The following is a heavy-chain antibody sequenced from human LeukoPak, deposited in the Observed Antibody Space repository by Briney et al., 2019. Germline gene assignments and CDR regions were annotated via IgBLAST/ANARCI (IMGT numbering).Heavy chain of an antibody. CDR1: GSISSGSYY. CDR2: IYSSGTT. J-gene: IGHJ3*02. V-gene: IGHV4-61*09. D-gene: IGHD1-26*01. Sequence: SETLSLTCTVSGSISSGSYYWSWIRQPAGKGLEWIGHIYSSGTTNYNPSLKSRITISLDTSKNQFSLRLNSVTAADTAVYYCAREGARWEPSFSAFDIWGQGTMVTVSS. CDR3: AREGARWEPSFSAFDI.